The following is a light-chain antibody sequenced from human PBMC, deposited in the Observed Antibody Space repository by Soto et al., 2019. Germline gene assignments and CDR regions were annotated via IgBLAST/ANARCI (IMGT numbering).Light chain of an antibody. CDR3: QQYDNVPIFT. CDR2: DAS. V-gene: IGKV1-33*01. J-gene: IGKJ3*01. CDR1: QDINKY. Sequence: IQMTQSPSSLSASVGDRVTITCQASQDINKYLNWYKQKPGKAPKLLIYDASNLETGVPSRFSGNGSGTDFTFTINSLQPEDIATYYCQQYDNVPIFTFGPGTKVDIK.